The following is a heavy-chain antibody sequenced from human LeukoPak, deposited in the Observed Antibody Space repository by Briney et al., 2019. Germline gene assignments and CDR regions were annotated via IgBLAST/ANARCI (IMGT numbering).Heavy chain of an antibody. CDR2: IYSGGST. D-gene: IGHD4-23*01. J-gene: IGHJ4*02. Sequence: SGGSLRLSCAASGFTVSSNYMSWVRQAPGKGLEWVSVIYSGGSTYYADSVKGRFTISRDNAKNSLYLQMNSLRAEDTAVYYCARTLYDYGGNTFDYWGQGTLVTVSS. CDR3: ARTLYDYGGNTFDY. CDR1: GFTVSSNY. V-gene: IGHV3-53*01.